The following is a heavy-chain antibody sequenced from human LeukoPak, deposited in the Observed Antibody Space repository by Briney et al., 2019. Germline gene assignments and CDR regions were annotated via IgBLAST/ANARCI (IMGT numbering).Heavy chain of an antibody. CDR3: ASLGVDDFWSGQLDY. D-gene: IGHD3-3*01. CDR1: GFTFSSYE. CDR2: ISSSGSTI. V-gene: IGHV3-48*03. Sequence: PGGSLRLSCAASGFTFSSYEMNWVRQAPGKGLEWVSYISSSGSTIYYADSVKGRFTISRDNAKNSLYLQMNSLRAVDTAVYYCASLGVDDFWSGQLDYWGQGTLVTVSS. J-gene: IGHJ4*02.